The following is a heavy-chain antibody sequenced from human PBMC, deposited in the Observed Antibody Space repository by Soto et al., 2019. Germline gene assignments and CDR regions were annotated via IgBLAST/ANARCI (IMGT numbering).Heavy chain of an antibody. V-gene: IGHV3-33*01. Sequence: QVQLVESGGGVVQPGRSLRLSCAASGFTFSSYGMHWVRQAPGKGLEWVAVIWYDGSNKYYADSVKGRFTISRDNSKNTLYLQMNSLRAEDTAVYYCARDGVQLERLNYYSGMDVWGQGTTVTVSS. CDR3: ARDGVQLERLNYYSGMDV. CDR1: GFTFSSYG. CDR2: IWYDGSNK. J-gene: IGHJ6*02. D-gene: IGHD1-1*01.